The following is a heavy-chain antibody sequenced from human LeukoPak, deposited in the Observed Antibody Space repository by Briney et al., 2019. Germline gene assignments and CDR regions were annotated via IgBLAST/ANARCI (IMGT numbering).Heavy chain of an antibody. CDR1: GYTFTSYG. D-gene: IGHD1-26*01. J-gene: IGHJ3*02. V-gene: IGHV1-18*01. CDR2: ISAYNGNT. Sequence: GASVKVSCKASGYTFTSYGISWVRQAPGQGLEWMGWISAYNGNTNYAQKLQGRVTMTTDTSTSTAYMELRSLRSDDTAVYYCARDRNMWEDIDAFDIWGQGTMVTVSS. CDR3: ARDRNMWEDIDAFDI.